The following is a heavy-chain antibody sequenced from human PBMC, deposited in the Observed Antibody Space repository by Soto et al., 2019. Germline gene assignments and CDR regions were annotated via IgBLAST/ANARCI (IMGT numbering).Heavy chain of an antibody. Sequence: QVRLVQSAAEVKKPGASVKVSCKASGYTFSSYGISWVRQAPGQGLEWMGWISGYNGNTNFAQNLQGRVTMNTDKRTSTAFMELRSLRSDETAVYYCARIADGSITACSFPSWCHIRGYYYCYGMDVWGQGTTVTVSS. CDR3: ARIADGSITACSFPSWCHIRGYYYCYGMDV. J-gene: IGHJ6*02. D-gene: IGHD2-2*01. CDR1: GYTFSSYG. V-gene: IGHV1-18*01. CDR2: ISGYNGNT.